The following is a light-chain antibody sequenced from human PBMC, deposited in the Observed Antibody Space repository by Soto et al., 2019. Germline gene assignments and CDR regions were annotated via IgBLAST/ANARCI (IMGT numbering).Light chain of an antibody. CDR3: SSYAGSNTPYV. J-gene: IGLJ1*01. Sequence: QSALTQPPSAFGSPGQSVTISCTGTSSDVGGYNYVSWYQHHPGNAPKLMIYEVNKRTSGVPDRFSGSKSGNTASLTVSGLQAEDEPDYYCSSYAGSNTPYVFGTGTKVTVL. CDR1: SSDVGGYNY. V-gene: IGLV2-8*01. CDR2: EVN.